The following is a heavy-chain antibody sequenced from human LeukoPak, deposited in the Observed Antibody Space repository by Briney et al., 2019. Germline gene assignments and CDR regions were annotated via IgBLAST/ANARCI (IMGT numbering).Heavy chain of an antibody. J-gene: IGHJ6*01. CDR2: ISGSGDNT. CDR3: AKMKGHPLPKYYMDV. D-gene: IGHD1-26*01. Sequence: GGSLRLSCAASGFTFSQYWMSWVRRTPGKGLEWVSGISGSGDNTLYADSVKGRFTISRDNSKNTLYLEMNSLRAEDTAIYYCAKMKGHPLPKYYMDVWGQGTTVTVSS. CDR1: GFTFSQYW. V-gene: IGHV3-23*01.